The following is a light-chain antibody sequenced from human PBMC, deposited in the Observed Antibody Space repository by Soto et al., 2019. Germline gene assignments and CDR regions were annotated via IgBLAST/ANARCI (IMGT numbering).Light chain of an antibody. CDR3: SSYTSSATVV. V-gene: IGLV2-14*03. J-gene: IGLJ2*01. CDR2: DVS. CDR1: SSDVGAYNY. Sequence: QSALTQPASVSGSPGQSIAISCTGTSSDVGAYNYVSWYQQHPDKAPKLMIYDVSDRPSGVSNRFSGSKTGNTASLTISGLQAEDEADYYCSSYTSSATVVFGGGTKRTVL.